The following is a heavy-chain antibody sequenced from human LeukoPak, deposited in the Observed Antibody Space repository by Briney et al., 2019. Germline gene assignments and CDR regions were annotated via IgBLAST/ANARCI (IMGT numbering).Heavy chain of an antibody. Sequence: PSETLSLTCTVSGVSISSGGYYWSWIRQHPGKGLEWIGYIYYSGSTYYNPSLKSRVTISVDTSKNQFSLKLSSVTAADTAVYYCARECYYGSGDYYYYYGMDVWGQGTTVSVSS. CDR3: ARECYYGSGDYYYYYGMDV. CDR1: GVSISSGGYY. V-gene: IGHV4-31*03. J-gene: IGHJ6*02. D-gene: IGHD3-10*01. CDR2: IYYSGST.